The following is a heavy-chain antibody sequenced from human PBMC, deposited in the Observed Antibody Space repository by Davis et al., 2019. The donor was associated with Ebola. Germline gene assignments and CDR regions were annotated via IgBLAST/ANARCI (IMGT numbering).Heavy chain of an antibody. D-gene: IGHD3-3*01. V-gene: IGHV4-59*08. J-gene: IGHJ4*02. CDR2: IYYSGST. CDR3: ARGTRFLEWLFHDY. CDR1: GGSFSSYY. Sequence: MPSETLSLTCAVYGGSFSSYYWSWIRQPPGKGLEWIGYIYYSGSTNYNPSLKSRVTISVDTSKNQFSLKLSSVTAADTAVYYCARGTRFLEWLFHDYWGQGTLVTVSS.